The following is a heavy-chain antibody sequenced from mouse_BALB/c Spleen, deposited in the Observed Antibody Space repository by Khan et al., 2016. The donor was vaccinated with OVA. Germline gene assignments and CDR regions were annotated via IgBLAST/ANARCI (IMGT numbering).Heavy chain of an antibody. CDR1: GYTFTDFA. V-gene: IGHV1S137*01. J-gene: IGHJ3*01. D-gene: IGHD1-3*01. CDR3: VRGSGKSRFAY. Sequence: QLKLSGAELVRPGVSVKISCKGSGYTFTDFAMHWVKQSHAKSLEWLGVISTYYGDADYNHKIRDKDTMTVDKSSSTAYMELAGLTSEDSAIYYCVRGSGKSRFAYWGQGTLVTVSA. CDR2: ISTYYGDA.